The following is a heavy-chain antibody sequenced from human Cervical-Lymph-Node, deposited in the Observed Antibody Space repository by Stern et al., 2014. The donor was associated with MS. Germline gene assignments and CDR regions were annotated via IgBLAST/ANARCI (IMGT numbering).Heavy chain of an antibody. V-gene: IGHV1-18*01. CDR3: RAGADAFDV. Sequence: VQLVQSGAEVKKPGASVKVSCKASGYTFTNYAIRWVRQAPGQGLEWMGWIGTNRGNTNCAQRFQGRVTLATDTSTSTVYMELRSLRSDDTAMYYCRAGADAFDVWGQGTMVTVSS. CDR2: IGTNRGNT. J-gene: IGHJ3*01. CDR1: GYTFTNYA. D-gene: IGHD6-13*01.